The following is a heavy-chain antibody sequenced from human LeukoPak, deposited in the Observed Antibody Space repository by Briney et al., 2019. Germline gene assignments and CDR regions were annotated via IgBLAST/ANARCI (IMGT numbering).Heavy chain of an antibody. V-gene: IGHV1-3*01. CDR1: GYTFTSYA. J-gene: IGHJ5*02. CDR3: ARDIAAAGWFDP. CDR2: INAGNGNT. Sequence: GASVKVSCKASGYTFTSYAMHWVRQAPGQRLEWMGWINAGNGNTKYSQKFQGRVTITRDTSASTAYMELSSLRSEDTAVYYCARDIAAAGWFDPWGQGTLVTVSS. D-gene: IGHD6-13*01.